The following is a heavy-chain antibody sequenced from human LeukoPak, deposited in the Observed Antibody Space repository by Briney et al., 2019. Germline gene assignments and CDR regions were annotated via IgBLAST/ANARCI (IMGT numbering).Heavy chain of an antibody. CDR1: GGSISSSSYY. CDR3: ASSSRGYSYGFRY. Sequence: SETLSLTCTVSGGSISSSSYYWGWIRQPPGKGLEWIGSIYYSGSTYYNPSLKSRVTISVDTSKNQFSLKLRSVTAADTAVYYCASSSRGYSYGFRYWGQGALVTVSS. D-gene: IGHD5-18*01. V-gene: IGHV4-39*07. J-gene: IGHJ4*02. CDR2: IYYSGST.